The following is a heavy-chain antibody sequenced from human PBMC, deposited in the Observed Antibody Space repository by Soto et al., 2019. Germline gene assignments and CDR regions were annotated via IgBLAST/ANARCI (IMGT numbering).Heavy chain of an antibody. V-gene: IGHV4-59*08. Sequence: LETLSLTCTVSGGSISSYYWSWIRQPPGKGLEGIGYIYYSGSTNYNPSLKSRVTISVDTSKNQFSLKLGSVTAADTAVYYCATLGGLGPGVIDYWGQGTLVTVSS. CDR2: IYYSGST. CDR1: GGSISSYY. CDR3: ATLGGLGPGVIDY. J-gene: IGHJ4*02. D-gene: IGHD3-10*01.